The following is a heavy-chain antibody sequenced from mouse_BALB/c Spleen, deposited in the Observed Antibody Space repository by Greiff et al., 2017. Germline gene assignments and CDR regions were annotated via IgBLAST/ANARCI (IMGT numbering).Heavy chain of an antibody. CDR1: GYSITSCYY. V-gene: IGHV3-6*02. Sequence: ESGPGLVKPSQSLSLTCSVTGYSITSCYYWNWIRQFPGNQLEWMGYISYDGSNNYNPSLKNRISITRDTSKNQFFLKLNSVTTEDTATYYCARDYYYGSSWFAYWGQGTLVTVSA. D-gene: IGHD1-1*01. J-gene: IGHJ3*01. CDR3: ARDYYYGSSWFAY. CDR2: ISYDGSN.